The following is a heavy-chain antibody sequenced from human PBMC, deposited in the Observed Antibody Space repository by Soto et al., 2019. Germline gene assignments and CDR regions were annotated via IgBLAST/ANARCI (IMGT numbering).Heavy chain of an antibody. CDR2: IVPMFGTS. V-gene: IGHV1-69*06. J-gene: IGHJ4*02. D-gene: IGHD3-3*01. CDR1: GGTSTRYA. CDR3: NRGSEYDFWSGYL. Sequence: QERLVQSGAEVRKPGSSVKVSCKVTGGTSTRYAINWVRQAPRQGLEWMGGIVPMFGTSKYAQKFQGRVTITAATSTNIAYMELRSLRSEDTAVYYCNRGSEYDFWSGYLWGQGTLVSVSS.